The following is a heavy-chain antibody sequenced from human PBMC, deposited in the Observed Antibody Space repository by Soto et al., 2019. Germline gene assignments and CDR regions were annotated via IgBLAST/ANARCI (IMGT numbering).Heavy chain of an antibody. CDR1: GYTFTSYD. V-gene: IGHV1-8*01. CDR3: ARSNGYSYGIYYYGMDV. D-gene: IGHD5-18*01. J-gene: IGHJ6*02. CDR2: MNPNSGNT. Sequence: QVQRVQSGAEVKKPGASVKVSCKASGYTFTSYDINWVRQATGQGLEWMGWMNPNSGNTGYAQKFQGRVTMTRNTSISTAYMELSSLRSEDTAVYYCARSNGYSYGIYYYGMDVWGQGTTVTVSS.